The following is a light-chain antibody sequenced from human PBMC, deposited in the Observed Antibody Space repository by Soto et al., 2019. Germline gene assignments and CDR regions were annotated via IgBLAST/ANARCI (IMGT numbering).Light chain of an antibody. Sequence: EIQMTQSPSSLSASVGDRVTITCRASQGISIYLAWYQQKPGKVPKLLIYDASTMQSGVPYRFSGSGSGTDFTLTISSLQPEDVATYYCQQYSSAPLTFGGGTMVEIK. CDR2: DAS. J-gene: IGKJ4*01. V-gene: IGKV1-27*01. CDR1: QGISIY. CDR3: QQYSSAPLT.